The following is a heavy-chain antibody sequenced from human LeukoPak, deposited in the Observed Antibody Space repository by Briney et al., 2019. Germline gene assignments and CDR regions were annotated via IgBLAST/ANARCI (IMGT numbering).Heavy chain of an antibody. CDR2: ISSSVSTI. CDR3: ARDPSFDILTGYDY. J-gene: IGHJ4*02. V-gene: IGHV3-11*04. CDR1: GFTFSDYY. Sequence: GGSLRLSCAASGFTFSDYYMSWIRQAPGTGLEGVSYISSSVSTIYHADSVKGRFTIPRDNAKNSLYLQMNSLRAEDTAVYYCARDPSFDILTGYDYWGQGTLVTVSS. D-gene: IGHD3-9*01.